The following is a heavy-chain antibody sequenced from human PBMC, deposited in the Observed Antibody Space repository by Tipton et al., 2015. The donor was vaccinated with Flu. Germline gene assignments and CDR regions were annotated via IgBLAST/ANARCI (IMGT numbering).Heavy chain of an antibody. Sequence: TLSLTCAVYGGSFSGYYWSWIRQPPGKGLEWIGEINHSGSTNYNPSLKSRVTISVDTSKNQFSLKLSSVTAADTAVYYCARGIKGIAVAGRGMDVWGKGTTVTVSS. J-gene: IGHJ6*04. CDR2: INHSGST. CDR1: GGSFSGYY. CDR3: ARGIKGIAVAGRGMDV. D-gene: IGHD6-19*01. V-gene: IGHV4-34*01.